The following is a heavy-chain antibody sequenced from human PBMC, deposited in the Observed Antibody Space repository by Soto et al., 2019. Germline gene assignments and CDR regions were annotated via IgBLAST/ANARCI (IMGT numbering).Heavy chain of an antibody. CDR3: VCFECGRTAVVTAMEANGY. V-gene: IGHV3-74*01. CDR2: VNSDESTA. CDR1: GFTFSSYW. Sequence: VQLVASGGGLVQPGGSLRLSCAASGFTFSSYWMHWVRQGPGKGLVWVSRVNSDESTASYADPVKGRFTISRDNAKNTLYLQMSGLRVEDTALYYCVCFECGRTAVVTAMEANGYWGQGTLVTVSS. J-gene: IGHJ4*02. D-gene: IGHD2-21*02.